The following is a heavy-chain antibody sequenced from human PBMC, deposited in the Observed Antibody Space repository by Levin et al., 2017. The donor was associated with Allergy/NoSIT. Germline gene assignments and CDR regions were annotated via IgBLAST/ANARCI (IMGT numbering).Heavy chain of an antibody. V-gene: IGHV3-30-3*01. CDR1: GFTFSSYA. J-gene: IGHJ6*02. Sequence: GGSLRLSCAASGFTFSSYAMHWVRQAPGKGLEWVAVISYDGSNKYYADSVKGRFTISRDNSKNTLYLQMNSLRAEDTAVYYCARCKGIATYYGMDVWGQGTTVTVSS. CDR3: ARCKGIATYYGMDV. CDR2: ISYDGSNK. D-gene: IGHD6-13*01.